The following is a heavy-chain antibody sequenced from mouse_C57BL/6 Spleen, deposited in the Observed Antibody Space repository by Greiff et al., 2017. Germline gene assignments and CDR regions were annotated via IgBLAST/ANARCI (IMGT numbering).Heavy chain of an antibody. CDR1: GYAFSSSW. Sequence: VQLQESGPELVKPGASVKISCKASGYAFSSSWMNWVKQRPGKGLEWIGRIYPGDGDTNYNGKFKGKATLTADKSSSTAYMQLSSLTSDDSAVYFCASRQLRLPYFDDWGQGTTLTVAS. CDR3: ASRQLRLPYFDD. CDR2: IYPGDGDT. V-gene: IGHV1-82*01. J-gene: IGHJ2*01. D-gene: IGHD3-2*02.